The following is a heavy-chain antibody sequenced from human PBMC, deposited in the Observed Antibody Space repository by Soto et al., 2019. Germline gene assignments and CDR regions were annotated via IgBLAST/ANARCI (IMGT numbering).Heavy chain of an antibody. V-gene: IGHV1-69*08. J-gene: IGHJ4*02. Sequence: QVQLVQSGAEVKKPGSSVKVSCKASGGTFSPYTINWVRQAPGQGLEWMGRIITFHGGTNYAQKFQARATITADKSKSTAYMELRGLRFEGTAMYYCTRDWEITVSTWSFGGFWGRGTLVTVSS. CDR3: TRDWEITVSTWSFGGF. CDR1: GGTFSPYT. D-gene: IGHD3-10*01. CDR2: IITFHGGT.